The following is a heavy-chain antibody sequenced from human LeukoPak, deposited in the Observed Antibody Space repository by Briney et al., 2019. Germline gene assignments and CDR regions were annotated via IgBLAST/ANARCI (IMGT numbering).Heavy chain of an antibody. D-gene: IGHD2-15*01. V-gene: IGHV6-1*01. J-gene: IGHJ3*02. Sequence: SQTLSLTCAISGDSVSSNSAAWNWIRQSPSRVLEWLGRTYYRSKWYNDYAVSVKSRITINPDTSKNQFSLQLNSVTPEDTAVYYCAREVACSGGSCYSRDDAFDIWGQGTMVTVSS. CDR1: GDSVSSNSAA. CDR2: TYYRSKWYN. CDR3: AREVACSGGSCYSRDDAFDI.